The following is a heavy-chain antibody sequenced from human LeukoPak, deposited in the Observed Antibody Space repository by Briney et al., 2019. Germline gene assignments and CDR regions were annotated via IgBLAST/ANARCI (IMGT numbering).Heavy chain of an antibody. CDR2: FDPEDGET. CDR1: GYTLTELS. Sequence: ASVKVSCKVSGYTLTELSMHWVRQAPGKGLEWMGGFDPEDGETIYAQKFQGRVTMTEDTSTDTAYMELSSLRSEDTAVYYCATDLYDSSGSRLDYWGQGTLVTVSS. CDR3: ATDLYDSSGSRLDY. V-gene: IGHV1-24*01. D-gene: IGHD3-22*01. J-gene: IGHJ4*02.